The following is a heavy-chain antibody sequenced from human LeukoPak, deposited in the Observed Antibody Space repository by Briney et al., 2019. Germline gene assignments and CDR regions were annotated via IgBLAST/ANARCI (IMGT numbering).Heavy chain of an antibody. CDR3: ARAGIAAAGDFDY. V-gene: IGHV3-21*01. D-gene: IGHD6-13*01. J-gene: IGHJ4*02. Sequence: GRSLRLSCAASGFTFSSYSMNWVRQAPGKGLEWVSSISSSSSYIYYADSVKGRFTISRDNAKNSLYLQMNSLRAEDTAVYYCARAGIAAAGDFDYWGQGTLVTVSS. CDR1: GFTFSSYS. CDR2: ISSSSSYI.